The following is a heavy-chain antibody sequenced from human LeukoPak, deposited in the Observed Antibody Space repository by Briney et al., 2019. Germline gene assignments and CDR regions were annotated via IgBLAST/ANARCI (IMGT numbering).Heavy chain of an antibody. D-gene: IGHD6-13*01. V-gene: IGHV3-33*06. J-gene: IGHJ4*02. Sequence: GGSLRLSCAASGFTFSSYGLHWVRQAPGKGLEWVAVIWYDGSNKYYADSVKGRFTISRDNSKNTLYLQMNSLRAEGTAVYYCAKGHSSSHYYFDYWGQGTLVTVSS. CDR1: GFTFSSYG. CDR2: IWYDGSNK. CDR3: AKGHSSSHYYFDY.